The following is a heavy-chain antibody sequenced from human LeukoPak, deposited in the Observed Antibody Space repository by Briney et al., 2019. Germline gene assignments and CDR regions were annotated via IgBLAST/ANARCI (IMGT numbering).Heavy chain of an antibody. J-gene: IGHJ3*02. CDR1: GFTVSSNY. D-gene: IGHD5-24*01. V-gene: IGHV3-53*01. Sequence: GGSLRLSCGASGFTVSSNYMSWVRQAPRKGLEWVSVIYSGGSTYYADSVKGRFTISRDNSKNTLYLQMNSLRAEDTAVYYCARDRRSGAFEIWGQGTMVTVSS. CDR3: ARDRRSGAFEI. CDR2: IYSGGST.